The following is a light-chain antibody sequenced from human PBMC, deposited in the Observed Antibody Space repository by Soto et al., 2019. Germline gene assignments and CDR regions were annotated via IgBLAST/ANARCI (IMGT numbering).Light chain of an antibody. V-gene: IGLV2-23*01. Sequence: QSALTQPASVSGSTGQSVTISCTGTSSDVGSYNLVSWYQQHPGKATKLMIYEGSKRHSGVSNRFSGSKSGHTSSLTSSGLQAEDEADYYCCSYAGSSTLVFGGGTKVTV. CDR3: CSYAGSSTLV. CDR2: EGS. CDR1: SSDVGSYNL. J-gene: IGLJ3*02.